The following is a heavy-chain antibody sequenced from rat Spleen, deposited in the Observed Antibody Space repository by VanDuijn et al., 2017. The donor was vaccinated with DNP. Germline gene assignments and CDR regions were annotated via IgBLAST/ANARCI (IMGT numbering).Heavy chain of an antibody. V-gene: IGHV3-1*01. Sequence: EVQLQESGPGLVKPSQSLSLTCSVTGYSITSTYWGWIRKFPGNKMEWMGYINYSGTTAYNPSLRSRISITRDTSKNQFFLQLNSVTTEDTATYYCARGLNYGGYIYSWYFDFWGPGTMVTVSS. J-gene: IGHJ1*01. CDR3: ARGLNYGGYIYSWYFDF. D-gene: IGHD1-11*01. CDR1: GYSITSTY. CDR2: INYSGTT.